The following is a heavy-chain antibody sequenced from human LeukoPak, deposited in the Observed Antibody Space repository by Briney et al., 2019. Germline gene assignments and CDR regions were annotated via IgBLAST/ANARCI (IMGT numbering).Heavy chain of an antibody. CDR3: ARDAVWFGDHHGWFDP. CDR1: GDSISRYY. CDR2: IYYNGSP. V-gene: IGHV4-59*01. Sequence: PSETLSLTCTVSGDSISRYYWSWIRQPPGKGLEWIGYIYYNGSPNYNPSLKSRVTIPLDTSKNQFSLKVSSVTAADTAVYYCARDAVWFGDHHGWFDPWGQGTLVTVSS. D-gene: IGHD3-10*01. J-gene: IGHJ5*02.